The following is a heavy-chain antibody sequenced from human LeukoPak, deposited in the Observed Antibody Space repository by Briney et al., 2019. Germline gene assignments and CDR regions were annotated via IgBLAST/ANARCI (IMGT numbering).Heavy chain of an antibody. Sequence: GGSLRLSCAASGFIVSSNYMSWVRQAPGKGLEWVSGIYNGDNTYCADSVKGRFTIPRDNSKSTLYLQVNSLRAEDTAVYYCARGGGYYPIDYWGQGTLVTVSS. V-gene: IGHV3-53*01. CDR2: IYNGDNT. J-gene: IGHJ4*02. CDR3: ARGGGYYPIDY. CDR1: GFIVSSNY. D-gene: IGHD2-15*01.